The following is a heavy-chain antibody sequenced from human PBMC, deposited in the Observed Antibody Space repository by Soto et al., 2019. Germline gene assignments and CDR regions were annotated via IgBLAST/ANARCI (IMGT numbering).Heavy chain of an antibody. CDR2: IYPDDSNT. CDR3: ARFGGSTFSKPQFDY. D-gene: IGHD2-2*01. V-gene: IGHV5-51*01. J-gene: IGHJ4*02. Sequence: LGESLKISCNGSGYGFYVDWIGLVLQMPGKGLEWMGIIYPDDSNTRYSPSFQGQATISADKSISTAYLQWSSLKASDTGMYYCARFGGSTFSKPQFDYWGQGTLVTVSS. CDR1: GYGFYVDW.